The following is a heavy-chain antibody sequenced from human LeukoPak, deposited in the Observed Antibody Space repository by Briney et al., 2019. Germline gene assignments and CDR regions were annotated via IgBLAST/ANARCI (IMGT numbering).Heavy chain of an antibody. CDR1: GFTFSRHG. J-gene: IGHJ6*03. D-gene: IGHD2-2*01. CDR2: ISSSSSYI. Sequence: GGSLRLSCAAFGFTFSRHGMHWVRQAPGKGLEWVSSISSSSSYIYYADSVKGRFTISRDNAKNSLYLQMNSLRAEDTAVYYFARVGPIVVVPATIDYYYYYMDVWGKGTTVTVSS. CDR3: ARVGPIVVVPATIDYYYYYMDV. V-gene: IGHV3-21*01.